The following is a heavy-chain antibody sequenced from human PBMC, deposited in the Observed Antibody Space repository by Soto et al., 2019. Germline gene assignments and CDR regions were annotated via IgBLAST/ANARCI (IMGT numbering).Heavy chain of an antibody. J-gene: IGHJ6*02. CDR3: ARDLGYCTNGVCSGMDV. D-gene: IGHD2-8*01. CDR1: GGSISSYY. Sequence: TSETLSLTCTVSGGSISSYYWSWIRQPPGKGLEWIGYIYYSGSTNYNPSLKSRVTISVDTSKNQFSLKLSSVTAADTAVYYCARDLGYCTNGVCSGMDVWGQGTTVTVSS. CDR2: IYYSGST. V-gene: IGHV4-59*01.